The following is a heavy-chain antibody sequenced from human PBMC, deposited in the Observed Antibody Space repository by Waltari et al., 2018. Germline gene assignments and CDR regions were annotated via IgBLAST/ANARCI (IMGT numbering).Heavy chain of an antibody. CDR3: ARDVAHYSSSWGEGGY. CDR2: INPNSGGT. V-gene: IGHV1-2*02. D-gene: IGHD6-13*01. CDR1: GYTFTGYY. Sequence: QVQLVQSGAEVKKPGASVKVSCKASGYTFTGYYMHWVRQALGQGLEWMGWINPNSGGTNYAQKFQGRVTMTRDTSISTAYMELSRLRSDDTAVYYCARDVAHYSSSWGEGGYWGQGTLVTVSS. J-gene: IGHJ4*02.